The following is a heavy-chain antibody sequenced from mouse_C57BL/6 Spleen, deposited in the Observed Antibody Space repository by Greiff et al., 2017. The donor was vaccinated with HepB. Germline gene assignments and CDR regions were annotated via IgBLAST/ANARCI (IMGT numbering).Heavy chain of an antibody. D-gene: IGHD2-2*01. CDR3: ARLYGYDEGYFDY. CDR1: GFTFSDYY. V-gene: IGHV5-12*01. Sequence: EVKLVESGGGLVQPGGSLKLSCAASGFTFSDYYMYWVRQTPEKRLEWVAYISNGGGSTYYPDTVKGRFTISRDNAKNTLYLQMSRLKSEDTAMYYCARLYGYDEGYFDYWGQGTTLTVSS. CDR2: ISNGGGST. J-gene: IGHJ2*01.